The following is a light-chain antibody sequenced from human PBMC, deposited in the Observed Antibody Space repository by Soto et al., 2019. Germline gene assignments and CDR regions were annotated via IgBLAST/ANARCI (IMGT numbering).Light chain of an antibody. V-gene: IGKV3-15*01. J-gene: IGKJ1*01. CDR3: QQYNNWWT. CDR1: QSVNRN. CDR2: AAS. Sequence: EIVMTQSPATLSVSPGERATLSCRASQSVNRNLAWYQQKPGQAPRLLISAASTRATGIPARFSGCGSETEFTLTISSLQSEDFAVYYCQQYNNWWTFGQGTKVEMK.